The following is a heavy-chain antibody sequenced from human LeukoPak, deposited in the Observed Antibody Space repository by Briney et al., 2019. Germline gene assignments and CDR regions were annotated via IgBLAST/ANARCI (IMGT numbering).Heavy chain of an antibody. J-gene: IGHJ5*02. CDR1: GFTFSSYW. CDR2: IKQDGSEK. D-gene: IGHD3-22*01. Sequence: GGSLRLSCAASGFTFSSYWMSWVRQAPGKGLEWVANIKQDGSEKYYVDSVKGRFTISRDNAKNTVYLQMNSLRAEDTALYHCVRVLSGSWDWFDPWGQGTLVTVCS. V-gene: IGHV3-7*01. CDR3: VRVLSGSWDWFDP.